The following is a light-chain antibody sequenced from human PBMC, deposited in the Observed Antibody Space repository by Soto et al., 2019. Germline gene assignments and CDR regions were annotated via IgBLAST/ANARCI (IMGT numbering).Light chain of an antibody. CDR1: QSASSSY. J-gene: IGKJ1*01. CDR3: QQYGSSPWT. V-gene: IGKV3-20*01. CDR2: GAS. Sequence: ETVLTQSPGTLSLSPVERASLSCRASQSASSSYVAWYQQKPGQAPRLLIYGASTRATGIPDRFSGSGSGTDFTLTISRLEPEDFAVYYCQQYGSSPWTFGQGTKVDIK.